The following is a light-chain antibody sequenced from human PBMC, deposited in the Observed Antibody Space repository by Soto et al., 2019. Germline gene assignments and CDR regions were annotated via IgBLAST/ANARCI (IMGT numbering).Light chain of an antibody. J-gene: IGLJ2*01. CDR3: CSYAGSSTFAVL. Sequence: QSALTQPASMSGSPGQSITISCTRTSSDVGSYNLVSWFQQHPGKAPKLIIYEDNKRPSGVPNRFSGSKSGNTASLTVSGLQAEDEADYYCCSYAGSSTFAVLFGGGTKVTVL. V-gene: IGLV2-23*02. CDR2: EDN. CDR1: SSDVGSYNL.